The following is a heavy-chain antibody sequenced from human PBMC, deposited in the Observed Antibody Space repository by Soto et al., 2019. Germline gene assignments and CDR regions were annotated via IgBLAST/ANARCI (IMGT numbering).Heavy chain of an antibody. Sequence: SETLSLTCAVYGGSFSGYYWSWIRQPPGKGLEWIGEINHSGSTNYNPSLKSRVSISVDTSENQFSLRLTSVTAADTAVYYCVTVNLVGAAYYFDYWGPGALVTVSS. V-gene: IGHV4-34*01. CDR1: GGSFSGYY. D-gene: IGHD1-26*01. CDR3: VTVNLVGAAYYFDY. J-gene: IGHJ4*02. CDR2: INHSGST.